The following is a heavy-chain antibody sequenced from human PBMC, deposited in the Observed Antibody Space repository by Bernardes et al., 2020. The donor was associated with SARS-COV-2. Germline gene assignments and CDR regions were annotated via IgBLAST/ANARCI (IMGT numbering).Heavy chain of an antibody. J-gene: IGHJ4*02. CDR3: TRVSGLCGGDCFSDY. V-gene: IGHV3-49*03. CDR1: GFTFGDYA. D-gene: IGHD2-21*02. Sequence: GGSLRLSCTASGFTFGDYAVSWFRQAPGKGLEWVGFIRSKNYGGTTEYAASVKGRFTISRDDSKNIAYLQMNSLETEDTAVYFCTRVSGLCGGDCFSDYWGQGTLVTVSS. CDR2: IRSKNYGGTT.